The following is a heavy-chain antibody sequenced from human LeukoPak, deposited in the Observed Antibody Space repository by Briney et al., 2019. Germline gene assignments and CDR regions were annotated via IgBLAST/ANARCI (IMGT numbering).Heavy chain of an antibody. D-gene: IGHD3-10*01. Sequence: GGSLRLSCEASGFTFSTFAMIWVRQPPGKGLEWVSSIFPSGGEIHYADSVRGRFTISRDNSKSTLSLQMNSLRAEDTAVYYCAREGTMVRGVIIYYYYYMDVWGKGTTVTISS. CDR3: AREGTMVRGVIIYYYYYMDV. CDR1: GFTFSTFA. J-gene: IGHJ6*03. CDR2: IFPSGGEI. V-gene: IGHV3-23*01.